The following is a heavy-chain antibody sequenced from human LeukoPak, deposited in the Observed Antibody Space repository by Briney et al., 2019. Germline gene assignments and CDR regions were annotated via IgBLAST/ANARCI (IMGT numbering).Heavy chain of an antibody. CDR1: GYTFTSYY. CDR2: INPSGGST. V-gene: IGHV1-46*01. D-gene: IGHD3-22*01. CDR3: ASSKPYYYDSSGYQD. J-gene: IGHJ4*02. Sequence: GASVKVSCKASGYTFTSYYMHWVRQAPGHGLEWMGIINPSGGSTSYAQKFQGRVTMTRDTSTSTVYMELSSLRSEDTAVYYCASSKPYYYDSSGYQDWGQGTLVTVSS.